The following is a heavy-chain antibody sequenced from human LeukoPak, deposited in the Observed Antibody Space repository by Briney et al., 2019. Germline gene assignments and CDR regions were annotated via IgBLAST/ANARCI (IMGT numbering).Heavy chain of an antibody. CDR2: ISKNGKTI. CDR1: GFTFSDYY. J-gene: IGHJ4*02. V-gene: IGHV3-11*04. CDR3: ARATLSSTGPARGYSGYLYYFDY. D-gene: IGHD5-12*01. Sequence: PGGSLRLSCADPGFTFSDYYMSWIRQAPGKGLEWLSYISKNGKTIYYADSVKGRFTISRDNAKKSVYMQMNSLRAAGTAVYYFARATLSSTGPARGYSGYLYYFDYWGQGTLVTVSS.